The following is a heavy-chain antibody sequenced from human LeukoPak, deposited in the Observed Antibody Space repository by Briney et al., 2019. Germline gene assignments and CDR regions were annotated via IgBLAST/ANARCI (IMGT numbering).Heavy chain of an antibody. V-gene: IGHV1-2*06. Sequence: ASVKVSCKASGGTFSSYAISWVRQAPGQGLEWMGRINPDSGDTIFAQRFQGRVTMSRDTSITTAYMEVSRLRPDDTAVYFCARDQGRLSTSWYTGYWGQGTQVTVSS. CDR2: INPDSGDT. CDR1: GGTFSSYA. D-gene: IGHD6-13*01. CDR3: ARDQGRLSTSWYTGY. J-gene: IGHJ4*02.